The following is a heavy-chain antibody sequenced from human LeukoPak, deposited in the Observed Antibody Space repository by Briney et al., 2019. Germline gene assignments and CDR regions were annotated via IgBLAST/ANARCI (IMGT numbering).Heavy chain of an antibody. CDR2: IYYSGST. CDR3: ATGLDSTGWYGGDY. D-gene: IGHD6-19*01. CDR1: GGSISSSNYY. V-gene: IGHV4-39*01. J-gene: IGHJ4*02. Sequence: SETLSLTCTVSGGSISSSNYYWGWIRQPPGKGLEWIGAIYYSGSTYYNPSFKSRLTISVDTSKNQFSLKLSSVTAADTAVYYCATGLDSTGWYGGDYWGQGTLVTVSS.